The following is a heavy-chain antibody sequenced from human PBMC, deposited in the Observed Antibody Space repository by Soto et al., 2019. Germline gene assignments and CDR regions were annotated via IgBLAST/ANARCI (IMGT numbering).Heavy chain of an antibody. CDR1: GYTFTSYY. CDR3: AKQVRYCPNGLCPSVGCFAP. J-gene: IGHJ5*02. D-gene: IGHD2-8*01. V-gene: IGHV1-8*02. Sequence: GASVKVSCKASGYTFTSYYMHWVRQAPGQGLEWMGWINPNSGNTGYAQKFQGRVTMTRNTSISTAYMELSSLRSEDTAVYYCAKQVRYCPNGLCPSVGCFAPWGQGTLVTVSS. CDR2: INPNSGNT.